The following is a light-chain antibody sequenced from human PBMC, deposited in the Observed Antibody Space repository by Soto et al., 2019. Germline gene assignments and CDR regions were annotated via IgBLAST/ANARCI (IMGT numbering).Light chain of an antibody. Sequence: AIRMTQSPSSLSASTGDRVTITCRASQAISSYLAWYQQKPGKAPKLLIYATSTLQSGVPSRFSGSGSGTDFTLTISCLQSEDFATYYCQQYYSYPFTFGPGTKVEIK. CDR3: QQYYSYPFT. CDR2: ATS. J-gene: IGKJ3*01. V-gene: IGKV1-8*01. CDR1: QAISSY.